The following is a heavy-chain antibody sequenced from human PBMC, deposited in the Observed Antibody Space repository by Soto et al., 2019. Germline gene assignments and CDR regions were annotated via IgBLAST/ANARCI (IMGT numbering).Heavy chain of an antibody. J-gene: IGHJ5*02. Sequence: QVQLVESGGGVVQPGRSLRLSCAASGFTFSSYGMHWVRQAPGKGLEWVAVISYDGSNKYYADSVKGRFTISRDNSKNTLYLQMNSLRAKDTAVYYCAKGIAVVAATGWFDPWGQGTLVTVSS. V-gene: IGHV3-30*18. CDR3: AKGIAVVAATGWFDP. CDR1: GFTFSSYG. D-gene: IGHD2-15*01. CDR2: ISYDGSNK.